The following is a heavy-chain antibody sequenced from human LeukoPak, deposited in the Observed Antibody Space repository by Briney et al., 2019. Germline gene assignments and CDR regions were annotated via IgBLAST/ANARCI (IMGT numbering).Heavy chain of an antibody. CDR1: GGSISNYY. V-gene: IGHV4-39*01. CDR3: ARVLGNSAFDI. Sequence: PSETLSLTCSVSGGSISNYYWTWIRQPPGKGLEWIGSIYYSGNTFHNPSLKSRVTISVDTSKNQFSLNLSSVTAADTAVYYCARVLGNSAFDIWGQGTMVTVSS. D-gene: IGHD3-16*01. J-gene: IGHJ3*02. CDR2: IYYSGNT.